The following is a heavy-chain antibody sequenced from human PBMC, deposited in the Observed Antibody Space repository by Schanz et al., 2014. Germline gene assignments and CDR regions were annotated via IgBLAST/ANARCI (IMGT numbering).Heavy chain of an antibody. D-gene: IGHD6-19*01. CDR1: GYTLTGNT. Sequence: QVQLVQSGAEVKKPGASVKVSCQASGYTLTGNTMHWLRQAPGQRLEWMGWINGGNGNTQYSQNFQGRVTITADTSASTAYMELNSLRSEDTAVYYCARVAGWHEQAEGFDLWGQGTMVTVSS. CDR2: INGGNGNT. CDR3: ARVAGWHEQAEGFDL. J-gene: IGHJ3*01. V-gene: IGHV1-3*01.